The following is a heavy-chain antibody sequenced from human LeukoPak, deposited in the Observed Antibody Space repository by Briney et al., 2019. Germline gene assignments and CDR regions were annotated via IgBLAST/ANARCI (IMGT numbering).Heavy chain of an antibody. J-gene: IGHJ5*02. CDR3: ARDGLHRMNGYGGWFDP. D-gene: IGHD4-23*01. Sequence: REASVKVSCKASGYTFTSYGISWVRQAPGQGLEWMGWIIAYNGDTNYAQKLQGRVTMTTDTSTSTAYMELRSLRSDDTAVYYCARDGLHRMNGYGGWFDPWGQGTLVTVSS. V-gene: IGHV1-18*01. CDR1: GYTFTSYG. CDR2: IIAYNGDT.